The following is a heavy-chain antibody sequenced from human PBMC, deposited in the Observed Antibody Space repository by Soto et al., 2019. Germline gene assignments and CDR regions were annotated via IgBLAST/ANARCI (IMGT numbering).Heavy chain of an antibody. V-gene: IGHV4-30-2*01. D-gene: IGHD3-22*01. CDR2: IYHSGST. CDR1: GGSISSGGYS. J-gene: IGHJ4*02. Sequence: LSLTCAVSGGSISSGGYSWSWIRQPPGKGLEWIGYIYHSGSTYYNPSLKSRVTISVDRSKNQFSLKLSSVTAADTAVYYCARGPYYDPAGLGHWGQGTLVTVSS. CDR3: ARGPYYDPAGLGH.